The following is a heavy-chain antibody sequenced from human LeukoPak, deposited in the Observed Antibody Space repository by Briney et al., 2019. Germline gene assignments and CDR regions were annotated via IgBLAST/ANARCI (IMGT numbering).Heavy chain of an antibody. V-gene: IGHV3-64D*06. D-gene: IGHD2-2*01. J-gene: IGHJ3*02. CDR1: GFTFSSYA. CDR2: ISSNGGST. Sequence: GGSLRLSCSASGFTFSSYAMHSVRQAPGKGLEYVSAISSNGGSTYYADSVKGRFTISRDSSKNTLYLQMSSLRAEDTAVYYCMRDFVECCSSTSCYSQGRYDAFDIWGQGTMVTVSS. CDR3: MRDFVECCSSTSCYSQGRYDAFDI.